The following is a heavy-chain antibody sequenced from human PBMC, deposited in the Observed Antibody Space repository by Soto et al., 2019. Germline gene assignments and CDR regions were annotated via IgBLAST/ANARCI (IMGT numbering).Heavy chain of an antibody. Sequence: QVQLQESGPGLVKPSQTLSLTCTVSGGSIRSGGYYWSWIRQPPGKGLEWIGYVYYSGSTYFNPSPKXRXTXXVDPSKNQFSLKLSSVTAADTAVYYCARGVGNDYSDYYFDYWGQGTLVTVSS. CDR3: ARGVGNDYSDYYFDY. D-gene: IGHD4-17*01. CDR1: GGSIRSGGYY. V-gene: IGHV4-31*03. J-gene: IGHJ4*02. CDR2: VYYSGST.